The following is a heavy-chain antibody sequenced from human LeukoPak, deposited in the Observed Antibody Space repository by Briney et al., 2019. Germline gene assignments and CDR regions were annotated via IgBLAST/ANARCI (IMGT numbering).Heavy chain of an antibody. CDR1: GYTFSDYY. Sequence: ASVKVSCKASGYTFSDYYMHWVRQAPGQGLEWMGWINPNSGDTHYAQMFQGRVTMTRDTSINAAYMELRRLRSDDTAVYYCAKSAQYSSAWFTGSFDYWGQGTLVTVPS. CDR2: INPNSGDT. V-gene: IGHV1-2*02. J-gene: IGHJ4*02. CDR3: AKSAQYSSAWFTGSFDY. D-gene: IGHD6-13*01.